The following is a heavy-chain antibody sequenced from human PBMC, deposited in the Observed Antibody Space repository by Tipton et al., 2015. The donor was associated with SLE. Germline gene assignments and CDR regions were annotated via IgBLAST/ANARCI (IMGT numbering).Heavy chain of an antibody. D-gene: IGHD3-3*01. V-gene: IGHV4-34*01. J-gene: IGHJ6*02. Sequence: TLSLTCAVYGGSFSGYYWSWIRQPPGKGLEWIGEINHSGSTNYNPSLKSRVTISVDTSKNQFSLKLSSVTAADTAVYYCARVTEWLLIYYYYYGMDVWGQGTTVTVSS. CDR2: INHSGST. CDR3: ARVTEWLLIYYYYYGMDV. CDR1: GGSFSGYY.